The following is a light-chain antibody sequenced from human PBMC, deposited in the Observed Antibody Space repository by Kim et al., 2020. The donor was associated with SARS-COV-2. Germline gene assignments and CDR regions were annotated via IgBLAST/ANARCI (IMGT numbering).Light chain of an antibody. CDR1: SSNIGSKA. Sequence: QSVLTQPLSRSGTPGQRVTISCSGGSSNIGSKAVSWYQQHQGTAPKLHIYSNDPRPSGVPARFSVSKSGTAASMAISGLPSEDEADYYCAAWDDSLSGYVFGTGTKVTVL. CDR3: AAWDDSLSGYV. V-gene: IGLV1-44*01. CDR2: SND. J-gene: IGLJ1*01.